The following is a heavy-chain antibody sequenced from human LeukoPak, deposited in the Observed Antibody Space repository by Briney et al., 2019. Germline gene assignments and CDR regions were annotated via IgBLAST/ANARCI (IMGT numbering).Heavy chain of an antibody. J-gene: IGHJ4*02. CDR2: ISYDGSNK. CDR1: GFTFSSYG. Sequence: GGSLRLSCAVSGFTFSSYGMHWVRQAPGKGLERVAVISYDGSNKYYADSVKGRFTISRDNSKNTLYLQMNSLRAEDTAVFYCARGNFRRDGYNFDYWGQGTLVTVSS. CDR3: ARGNFRRDGYNFDY. D-gene: IGHD5-24*01. V-gene: IGHV3-30*03.